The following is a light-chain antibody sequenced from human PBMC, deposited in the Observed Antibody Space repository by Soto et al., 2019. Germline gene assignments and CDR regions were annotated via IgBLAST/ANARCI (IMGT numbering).Light chain of an antibody. Sequence: EIVLTQSPATLSLSPGERATLSCRASQSVNSNYLAWYQQNPGQAPRLLIYGASSRATGIPDRFSGGGSGTDFTLTISRLEPEDFAVYYCQQFSSYPLTFGGGTKVDI. V-gene: IGKV3-20*01. CDR1: QSVNSNY. CDR3: QQFSSYPLT. J-gene: IGKJ4*01. CDR2: GAS.